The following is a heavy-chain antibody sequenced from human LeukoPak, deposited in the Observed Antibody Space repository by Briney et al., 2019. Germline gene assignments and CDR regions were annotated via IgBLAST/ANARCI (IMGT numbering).Heavy chain of an antibody. CDR3: ARDRDYGDYVDAFDI. Sequence: GGSLRLSCAASGFTFSSYSMNWVRQAPGKGLEWVSSISSSSYIYYADSVKGRFTISRDNAKNSLYLQMNSLRAEDTAVYYCARDRDYGDYVDAFDIWGQGTMVTVSS. V-gene: IGHV3-21*01. CDR2: ISSSSYI. D-gene: IGHD4-17*01. CDR1: GFTFSSYS. J-gene: IGHJ3*02.